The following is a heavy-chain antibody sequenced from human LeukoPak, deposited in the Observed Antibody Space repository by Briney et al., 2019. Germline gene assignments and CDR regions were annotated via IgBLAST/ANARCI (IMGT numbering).Heavy chain of an antibody. V-gene: IGHV1-18*01. J-gene: IGHJ5*02. Sequence: GASVKVSCKASGYTFTSYGISWVRQAPGQGLEWMGWISAYNGNTNYAQKLQGRVTMTTDTSTSTAYMELRSLRSEDTAVYYCARDRGMVRGVKGWFDPWGQGTLVTVSS. CDR2: ISAYNGNT. CDR1: GYTFTSYG. D-gene: IGHD3-10*01. CDR3: ARDRGMVRGVKGWFDP.